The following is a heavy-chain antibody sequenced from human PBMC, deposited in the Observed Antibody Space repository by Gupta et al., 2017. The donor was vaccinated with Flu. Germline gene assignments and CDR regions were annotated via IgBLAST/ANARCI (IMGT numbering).Heavy chain of an antibody. D-gene: IGHD3-10*01. J-gene: IGHJ4*02. V-gene: IGHV3-21*01. CDR3: ANYGSGSSVFDY. CDR1: GFTLSRYR. CDR2: ISTSSNYI. Sequence: EVQLVASGGRLVTPGGALTITCAAPGFTLSRYRMTWVRRAPGKGQAWVASISTSSNYIYYADSVKGRFTVSRDNAKNSLYLEMNSLRAEDTAVYYCANYGSGSSVFDYWGQGTRVTVSS.